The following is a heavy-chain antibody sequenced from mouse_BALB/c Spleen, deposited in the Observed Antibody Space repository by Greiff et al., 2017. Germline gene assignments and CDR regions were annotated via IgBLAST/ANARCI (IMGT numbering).Heavy chain of an antibody. D-gene: IGHD2-4*01. CDR2: ISSGSSTI. CDR1: GFTFSSFG. J-gene: IGHJ2*01. CDR3: ARGPIYYDYDGYYFDY. V-gene: IGHV5-17*02. Sequence: EVMLVESGGGLVQPGGSRKLSCAASGFTFSSFGMHWVRQAPEKGLEWVAYISSGSSTIYYADTVKGRFTISRDNPKNTLFLQMTSLRSEDTAMYYCARGPIYYDYDGYYFDYWGQGTTLTVSS.